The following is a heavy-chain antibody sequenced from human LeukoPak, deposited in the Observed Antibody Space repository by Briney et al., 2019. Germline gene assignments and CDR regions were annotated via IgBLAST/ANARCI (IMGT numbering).Heavy chain of an antibody. CDR3: AREYYCSGGSCYLSWFDP. Sequence: ASVKVSCKASGGTFSSYAISWVRQAPGQRLEWMGGIIPIFGTANYAQKFQGRVTITTDESTSTAYMELSSLRSEDTAVYYCAREYYCSGGSCYLSWFDPWGQGTLVTVSS. D-gene: IGHD2-15*01. CDR2: IIPIFGTA. J-gene: IGHJ5*02. V-gene: IGHV1-69*05. CDR1: GGTFSSYA.